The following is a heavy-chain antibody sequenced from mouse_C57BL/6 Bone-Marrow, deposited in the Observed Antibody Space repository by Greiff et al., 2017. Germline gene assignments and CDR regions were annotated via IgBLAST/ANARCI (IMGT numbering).Heavy chain of an antibody. J-gene: IGHJ4*01. CDR3: ASRGNYPYYAMDY. D-gene: IGHD2-1*01. CDR2: IDPEDGET. V-gene: IGHV14-2*01. Sequence: VQLQQSGAELVKPGASVKLSCTASGFNIKDYYMHWVKQRTEQGLEWIGRIDPEDGETKYAPKFPGKATITADTSSNTAYLQLSSLTSEDTAVYYCASRGNYPYYAMDYWGQGTSVTVSS. CDR1: GFNIKDYY.